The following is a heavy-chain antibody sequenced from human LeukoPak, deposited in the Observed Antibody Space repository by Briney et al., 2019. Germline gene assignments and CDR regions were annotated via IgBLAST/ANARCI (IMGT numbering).Heavy chain of an antibody. D-gene: IGHD2-2*01. CDR2: IYYSGST. V-gene: IGHV4-30-4*08. CDR1: VGSISSGVYC. CDR3: ARDNYYCSSTSCHMDV. J-gene: IGHJ6*03. Sequence: SQTLSLTCTVSVGSISSGVYCWSWIRQPPGKGLEWIGYIYYSGSTYYNPSLKSRVTISVDTSKNQFSLKLSSVTAADTAVYYCARDNYYCSSTSCHMDVWGKGTTVTVSS.